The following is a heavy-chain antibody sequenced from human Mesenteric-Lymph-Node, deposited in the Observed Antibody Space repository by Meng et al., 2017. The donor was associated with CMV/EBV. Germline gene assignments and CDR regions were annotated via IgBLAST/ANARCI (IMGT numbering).Heavy chain of an antibody. V-gene: IGHV3-48*04. CDR2: ISSSSSTI. CDR1: GFTFSTYS. Sequence: GESLKISCAASGFTFSTYSMNWVRQAPGKGLEWVSYISSSSSTIYYADSVKGRFTISRDNAKNSLNLQMNSLRAEDTAVYYCARDGGRKDDYWGQGALVTVSS. CDR3: ARDGGRKDDY. D-gene: IGHD3-16*01. J-gene: IGHJ4*02.